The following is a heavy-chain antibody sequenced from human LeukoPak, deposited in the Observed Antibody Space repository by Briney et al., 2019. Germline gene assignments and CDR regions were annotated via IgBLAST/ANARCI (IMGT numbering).Heavy chain of an antibody. J-gene: IGHJ4*02. D-gene: IGHD3-10*01. V-gene: IGHV4-61*08. CDR3: ARSQNYCGSGDY. CDR1: AVSVTNGDYY. CDR2: VYYTGST. Sequence: KPSETLSLTCTVSAVSVTNGDYYWSWLRQPPGKALEWIGFVYYTGSTYYTPSLEGRATISVDTSKNQFSVKLSSVTAADTAVYYCARSQNYCGSGDYWSPGTLVTVSS.